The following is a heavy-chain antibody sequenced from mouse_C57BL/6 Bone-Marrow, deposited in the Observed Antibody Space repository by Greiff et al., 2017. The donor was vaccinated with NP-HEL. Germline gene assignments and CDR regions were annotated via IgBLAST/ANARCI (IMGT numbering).Heavy chain of an antibody. CDR2: IYPGSGST. J-gene: IGHJ4*01. CDR3: ARDGYYGSSLYYYAMDY. D-gene: IGHD1-1*01. Sequence: QVQLQQPGAELVKPGASVKMSCKASGYTFTSYWITWVKQRPGQGLEWIGDIYPGSGSTNYNEKFKSKATLTVDTSSSTAYMQLSSLTSEDSAVYDCARDGYYGSSLYYYAMDYWGQGTSVTVSS. CDR1: GYTFTSYW. V-gene: IGHV1-55*01.